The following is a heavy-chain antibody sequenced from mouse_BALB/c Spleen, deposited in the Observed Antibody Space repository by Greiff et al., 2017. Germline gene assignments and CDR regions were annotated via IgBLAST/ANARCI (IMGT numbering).Heavy chain of an antibody. Sequence: EVQVVESGGGLVKPGGSLKLSCAASGFTFSSYAMSWVRQTPEKRLEWVASISSGGSTYYPDSVKGRFTISRDNARNILYLQMSSLRSEDTAMYYCARGDYGNYDAWFAYWGQGTLVTVSA. CDR1: GFTFSSYA. CDR2: ISSGGST. J-gene: IGHJ3*01. V-gene: IGHV5-6-5*01. D-gene: IGHD2-1*01. CDR3: ARGDYGNYDAWFAY.